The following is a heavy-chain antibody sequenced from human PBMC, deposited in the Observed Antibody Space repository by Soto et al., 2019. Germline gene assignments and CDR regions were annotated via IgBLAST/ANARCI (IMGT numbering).Heavy chain of an antibody. D-gene: IGHD3-10*01. Sequence: QVQLQESGPGLVKPSGTLSLTCAVSGGSISSSNWWSWVRQPPGKGLEWIGEIYHSGSTNYNPSLMSRLTISVERSKNQLSLKLRSVTAADTAVYYCTRDMIYGSERSYYYYAMDVWGRGTTVTVSS. CDR3: TRDMIYGSERSYYYYAMDV. CDR2: IYHSGST. V-gene: IGHV4-4*02. J-gene: IGHJ6*02. CDR1: GGSISSSNW.